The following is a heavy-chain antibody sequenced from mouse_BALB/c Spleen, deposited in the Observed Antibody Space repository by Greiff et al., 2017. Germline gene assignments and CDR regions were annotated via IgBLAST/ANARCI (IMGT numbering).Heavy chain of an antibody. V-gene: IGHV3-6*02. CDR3: AREGGSSPHYYAMDY. D-gene: IGHD1-1*01. CDR2: ISYDGSN. CDR1: GYSITSGYY. J-gene: IGHJ4*01. Sequence: VQLQQSGPGLVKPSQSLSLTCSVTGYSITSGYYWNWIRQFPGNKLEWMGYISYDGSNNYNPALKNRISITRDTSKNQFFLKLNSVTTEDTATYYCAREGGSSPHYYAMDYWGQGTSVTVSS.